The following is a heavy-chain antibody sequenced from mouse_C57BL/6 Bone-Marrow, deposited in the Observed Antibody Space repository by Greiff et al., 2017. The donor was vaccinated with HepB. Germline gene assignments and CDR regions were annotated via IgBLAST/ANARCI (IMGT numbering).Heavy chain of an antibody. V-gene: IGHV1-15*01. D-gene: IGHD1-1*01. J-gene: IGHJ4*01. CDR2: IDPETGGT. Sequence: QVQLQQSWAELVRPGASVTLSCKASGYTFTDYEMHWVKQTPVHGLEWIGAIDPETGGTAYNQKFKGKAILTADKSSSTAYMELRSLTSEDSAVYYCTRSDYGSSYGYAMDYWGQGTSVTVSS. CDR3: TRSDYGSSYGYAMDY. CDR1: GYTFTDYE.